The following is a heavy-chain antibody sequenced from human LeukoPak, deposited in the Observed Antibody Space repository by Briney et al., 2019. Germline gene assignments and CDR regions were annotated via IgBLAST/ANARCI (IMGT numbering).Heavy chain of an antibody. Sequence: PGGSLRLSCAASGFTFSNAWMSWVRQAPGKGLEWVGRIKRKADGGTMDYAAPVKGRFTISRDDSRNTLSLQMNSLKTEDTAVYYCITDRVCSGGNCYDTRLDHWGQGTLVTVSS. CDR1: GFTFSNAW. CDR3: ITDRVCSGGNCYDTRLDH. D-gene: IGHD2-15*01. CDR2: IKRKADGGTM. J-gene: IGHJ4*02. V-gene: IGHV3-15*01.